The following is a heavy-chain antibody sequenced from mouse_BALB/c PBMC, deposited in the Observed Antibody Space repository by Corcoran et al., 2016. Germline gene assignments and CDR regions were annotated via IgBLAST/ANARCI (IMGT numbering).Heavy chain of an antibody. Sequence: EVLLQQSGPELVKPGASVKIPCKASGYTFTDFNMDWVKQSHGKSLEWIGDINPNNGGTIFNQKFKGKATLTVDKSSNTAYMELRSLTSEDTAVYYCARRDYYGSSPFDYWGQGTTLTVSS. V-gene: IGHV1-18*01. D-gene: IGHD1-1*01. CDR1: GYTFTDFN. CDR3: ARRDYYGSSPFDY. CDR2: INPNNGGT. J-gene: IGHJ2*01.